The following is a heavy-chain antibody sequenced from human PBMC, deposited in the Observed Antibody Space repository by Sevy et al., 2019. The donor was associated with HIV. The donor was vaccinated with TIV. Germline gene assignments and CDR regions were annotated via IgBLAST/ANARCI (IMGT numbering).Heavy chain of an antibody. J-gene: IGHJ6*02. Sequence: ASVKVSCKASGYTFTSYAMHWVRQAPGQRLEWRGWINAGNGNTKYSQKFQGRVTITRDTSASTAYMELSSLRSEDTAVYYCVGQQLEYYYYGMDVWRQGTTVTVSS. D-gene: IGHD6-13*01. CDR3: VGQQLEYYYYGMDV. CDR1: GYTFTSYA. V-gene: IGHV1-3*01. CDR2: INAGNGNT.